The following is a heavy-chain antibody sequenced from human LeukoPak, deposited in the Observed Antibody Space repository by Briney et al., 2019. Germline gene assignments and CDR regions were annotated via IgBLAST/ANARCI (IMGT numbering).Heavy chain of an antibody. CDR2: ISSSSSYI. V-gene: IGHV3-21*01. D-gene: IGHD2-2*01. J-gene: IGHJ3*02. CDR1: GFTFSSYS. CDR3: ANSKVPREDCSVTSCYAGFGPFDI. Sequence: GGSLRLSCAASGFTFSSYSMNWVRQAPGKGLEWVSSISSSSSYIYYADSVKGRFTISRDNAKNSLYLQMNSLRAEDTAVYYCANSKVPREDCSVTSCYAGFGPFDIWGQGTMVSVS.